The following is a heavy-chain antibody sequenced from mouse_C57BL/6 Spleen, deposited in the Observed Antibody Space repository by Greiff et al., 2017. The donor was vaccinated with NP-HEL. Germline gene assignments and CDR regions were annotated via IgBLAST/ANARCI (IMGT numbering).Heavy chain of an antibody. CDR1: GYTFTSYW. D-gene: IGHD2-10*02. V-gene: IGHV1-69*01. Sequence: VQLQQPGAELVMPGASVKLSCKASGYTFTSYWMHWVKQRPGQGLEWIGEIDPSDSYTNYNQKFKGKATLTVDKSSSTAYMELRSLTSEDTAVYYCALGGDDGGFAYWGQGTLVTVSA. CDR3: ALGGDDGGFAY. CDR2: IDPSDSYT. J-gene: IGHJ3*01.